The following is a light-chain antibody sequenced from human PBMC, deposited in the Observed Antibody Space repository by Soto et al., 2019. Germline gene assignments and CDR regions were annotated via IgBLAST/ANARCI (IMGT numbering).Light chain of an antibody. Sequence: DIQMTQSPSSLSASVGDRVTITCRASQNIRNYLNWYQQKPGDAPKLLIYAASTLQGAVPSRFSGSGSGTDFTLTISSLQREDFASYLCQHGHCTPDTFGQGTRLEI. CDR2: AAS. J-gene: IGKJ2*01. V-gene: IGKV1-39*01. CDR3: QHGHCTPDT. CDR1: QNIRNY.